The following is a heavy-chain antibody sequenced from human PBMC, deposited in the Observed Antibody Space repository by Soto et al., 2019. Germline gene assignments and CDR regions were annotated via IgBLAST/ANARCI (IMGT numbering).Heavy chain of an antibody. J-gene: IGHJ4*02. CDR1: GGSISSGGYY. D-gene: IGHD3-10*01. V-gene: IGHV4-31*03. CDR2: IYYSGST. CDR3: ARLGGAAGSGSYYFDY. Sequence: QVQLQESGPGLVKPSQTLSLTCTVSGGSISSGGYYWSWIRQHPGKGLEWIGYIYYSGSTYYNPSLKSRVTISVDTSKNQFSLKLSSVTAADTAVYYCARLGGAAGSGSYYFDYWGQGTLVTVSS.